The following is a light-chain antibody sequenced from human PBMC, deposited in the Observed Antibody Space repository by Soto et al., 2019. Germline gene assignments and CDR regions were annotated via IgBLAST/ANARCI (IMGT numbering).Light chain of an antibody. Sequence: VLTQSPGTLSLSPGERATLSCRSSESVTENQLAWYQQKPGQAPRLLIYAISTRATGVPDRFSGSGSGTDFTLTISRLETEDFAMYYCQQYGSSRWTFTQGTKVE. V-gene: IGKV3-20*01. CDR1: ESVTENQ. CDR2: AIS. CDR3: QQYGSSRWT. J-gene: IGKJ1*01.